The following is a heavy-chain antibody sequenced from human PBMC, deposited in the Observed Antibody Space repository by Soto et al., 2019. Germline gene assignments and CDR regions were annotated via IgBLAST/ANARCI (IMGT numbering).Heavy chain of an antibody. Sequence: PSQTLSLTCAISGDSVSSNSAAWNWIRQSPSRGLEWLGRTYYRSKWYNDYAVSVKSRITINPDTSKNQFSLQLNSVTPEDTAVYYCARDRRGSSHSIYYYYGMDVWGQGTTVTVSS. J-gene: IGHJ6*02. CDR3: ARDRRGSSHSIYYYYGMDV. CDR2: TYYRSKWYN. D-gene: IGHD1-26*01. CDR1: GDSVSSNSAA. V-gene: IGHV6-1*01.